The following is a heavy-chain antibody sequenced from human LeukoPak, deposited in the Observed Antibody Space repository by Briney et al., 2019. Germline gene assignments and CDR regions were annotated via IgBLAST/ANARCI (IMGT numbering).Heavy chain of an antibody. V-gene: IGHV3-66*02. Sequence: GGSLRLSCVASGFSVGNNYMNWVRQAPGKGLEWVSVIYGGGSTYYADSVKGRFTISRDSSKNTLYLQIHSLRVEDTAVYYCARALRDASVSLRFDYWGQGTLVTVSS. CDR1: GFSVGNNY. J-gene: IGHJ4*02. D-gene: IGHD5-24*01. CDR2: IYGGGST. CDR3: ARALRDASVSLRFDY.